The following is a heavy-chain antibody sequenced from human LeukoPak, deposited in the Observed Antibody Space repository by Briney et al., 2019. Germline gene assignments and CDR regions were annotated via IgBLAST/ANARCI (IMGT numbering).Heavy chain of an antibody. CDR3: ARSATHEESSTCYRALDY. D-gene: IGHD3-16*02. V-gene: IGHV3-30*04. CDR2: ISYDGSDK. J-gene: IGHJ4*02. Sequence: GGSLRLSCAASGFTFSSHAMHWVRQAPGKGPEWVAVISYDGSDKYYADSVRDRFTISRDDSRNTLYLQMNSLRAEDTALFYCARSATHEESSTCYRALDYWGQGTLVTVSS. CDR1: GFTFSSHA.